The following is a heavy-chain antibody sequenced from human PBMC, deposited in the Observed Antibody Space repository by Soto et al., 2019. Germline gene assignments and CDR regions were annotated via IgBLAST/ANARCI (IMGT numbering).Heavy chain of an antibody. CDR3: AKDTYYDFWSGYYSPTPADY. Sequence: GGSLRLSCAASGFTFSSYAMSWVRQAPGKGLEWVSAISGSGGSTYYADSVKGRFTISRDNSKNTLYLQMNSLRAEDTAVYYCAKDTYYDFWSGYYSPTPADYWGQGTLVTVSS. V-gene: IGHV3-23*01. J-gene: IGHJ4*02. CDR2: ISGSGGST. D-gene: IGHD3-3*01. CDR1: GFTFSSYA.